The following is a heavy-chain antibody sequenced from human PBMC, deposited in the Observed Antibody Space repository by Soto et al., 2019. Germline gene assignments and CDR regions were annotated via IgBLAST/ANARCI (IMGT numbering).Heavy chain of an antibody. Sequence: SETLSLTCTVSGGSISGGDYYWSWIRQPPGKGLEWIGYIYYSGSTYYNPSLKSRVTISVDTSKNQFSLKLSSVTAADTAVYYCARVCSSSWYSYYYYYGMDVWGQGTTVTVSS. CDR1: GGSISGGDYY. J-gene: IGHJ6*02. CDR2: IYYSGST. D-gene: IGHD6-13*01. V-gene: IGHV4-30-4*01. CDR3: ARVCSSSWYSYYYYYGMDV.